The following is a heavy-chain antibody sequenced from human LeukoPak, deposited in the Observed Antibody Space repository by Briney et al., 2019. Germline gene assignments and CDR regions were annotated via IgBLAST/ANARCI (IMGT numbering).Heavy chain of an antibody. CDR3: ARLTILGTRRSHAFDI. J-gene: IGHJ3*02. D-gene: IGHD3-16*01. V-gene: IGHV4-34*01. Sequence: SETLSLTCAVYGGSFSGYYWSWIRQPPGKGLEWIGEINHSGSTNYNPSLKSRVTISVDTSKNQFSLKLSSVTAADTAVYYCARLTILGTRRSHAFDIWGQGTMVTVSS. CDR2: INHSGST. CDR1: GGSFSGYY.